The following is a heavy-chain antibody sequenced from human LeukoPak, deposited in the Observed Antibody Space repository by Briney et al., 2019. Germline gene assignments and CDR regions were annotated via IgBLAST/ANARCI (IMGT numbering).Heavy chain of an antibody. Sequence: GASVKVSCKASGYTFTTYYMHWVRQAPGQGLEWMGIINPSGGSTTYAQNFQGRVTMTRDTSTSAVYMEVSSLRSEDTAVYYCARGLFGLRGYDSVYFGYWGQGTLVTVSS. D-gene: IGHD5-12*01. J-gene: IGHJ4*02. V-gene: IGHV1-46*01. CDR1: GYTFTTYY. CDR3: ARGLFGLRGYDSVYFGY. CDR2: INPSGGST.